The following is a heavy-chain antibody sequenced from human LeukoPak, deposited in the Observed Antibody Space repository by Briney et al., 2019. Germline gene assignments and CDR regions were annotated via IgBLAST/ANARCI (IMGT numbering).Heavy chain of an antibody. CDR1: GGTFISYA. Sequence: SVKVSCKASGGTFISYAISWVRQAPGQGLEWMGRIIPIFGTANYAQKFQGRVTITTDESTSTAYMELSSLRSEDTAVYYCARDGSDGYNLSFDYWGQGTLVTVSS. D-gene: IGHD5-24*01. CDR2: IIPIFGTA. J-gene: IGHJ4*02. V-gene: IGHV1-69*05. CDR3: ARDGSDGYNLSFDY.